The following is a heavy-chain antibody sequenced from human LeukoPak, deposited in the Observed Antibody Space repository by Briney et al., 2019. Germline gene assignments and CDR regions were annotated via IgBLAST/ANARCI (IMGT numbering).Heavy chain of an antibody. J-gene: IGHJ4*02. D-gene: IGHD4-17*01. Sequence: KPSETLSLTCAVYGGSFSGYYWSWIRQPPGKGLEWIGEINHSGSTNYNPSLKSRVTISVDTSKNQFSLKLSSVTAADTAVYYCAREREGPYGYLDYWGQGTLVTVSS. CDR3: AREREGPYGYLDY. V-gene: IGHV4-34*01. CDR2: INHSGST. CDR1: GGSFSGYY.